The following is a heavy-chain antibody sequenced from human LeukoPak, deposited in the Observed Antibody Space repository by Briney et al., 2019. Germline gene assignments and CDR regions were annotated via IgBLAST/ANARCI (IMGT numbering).Heavy chain of an antibody. CDR2: IYYSGST. V-gene: IGHV4-30-4*01. CDR1: GGSISSGDYY. CDR3: ARGLVATRDFDP. D-gene: IGHD5-12*01. J-gene: IGHJ5*02. Sequence: SETLSLTCTVSGGSISSGDYYWSWIRQPPGKALEWIGYIYYSGSTYYNPSLKSRVTISVDTSKNHFSLKVSSVTAADTAVYYCARGLVATRDFDPWGQGTLVTVSS.